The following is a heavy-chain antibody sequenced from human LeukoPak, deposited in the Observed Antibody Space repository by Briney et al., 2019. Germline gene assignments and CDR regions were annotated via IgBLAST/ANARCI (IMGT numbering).Heavy chain of an antibody. CDR3: ARKGSPKSTTVTNYMGV. CDR2: ISYDGSNK. Sequence: PGGSLRLSCAASGFTFSSYAMHWVRQAPGKGLEWVAVISYDGSNKYYADSVKGRFTISRDNSQNTLYLQMNSLRAEDTAVYYCARKGSPKSTTVTNYMGVWGKGTTVTVSS. J-gene: IGHJ6*03. V-gene: IGHV3-30-3*01. D-gene: IGHD4-11*01. CDR1: GFTFSSYA.